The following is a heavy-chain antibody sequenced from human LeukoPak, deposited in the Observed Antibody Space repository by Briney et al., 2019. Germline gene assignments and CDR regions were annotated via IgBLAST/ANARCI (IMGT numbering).Heavy chain of an antibody. CDR3: ARVGYGSGSYYFDY. J-gene: IGHJ4*02. CDR1: GGSISSGSYY. V-gene: IGHV4-61*02. CDR2: IYTSGST. D-gene: IGHD3-10*01. Sequence: SETLSLTCTVSGGSISSGSYYWSWIRQPAGKGLEWIGRIYTSGSTNYNPSLKSRVTISVDTSKNQFSLKLSSVTAADTAVYYCARVGYGSGSYYFDYWGQGTLVTVSS.